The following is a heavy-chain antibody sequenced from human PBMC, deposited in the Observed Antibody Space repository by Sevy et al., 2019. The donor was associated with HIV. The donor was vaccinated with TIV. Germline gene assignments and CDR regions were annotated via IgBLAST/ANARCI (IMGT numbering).Heavy chain of an antibody. J-gene: IGHJ4*02. CDR3: AREYQGGLDY. Sequence: SETLSLTCTVSGGSISSYYWSWIRQPPGKGLEWIGCIYYSGSTNYNPSLKSRVTISVDTSKNQFSRKLSSVTAADTAVYYCAREYQGGLDYWGQGTLVTVSS. CDR1: GGSISSYY. V-gene: IGHV4-59*01. CDR2: IYYSGST. D-gene: IGHD2-15*01.